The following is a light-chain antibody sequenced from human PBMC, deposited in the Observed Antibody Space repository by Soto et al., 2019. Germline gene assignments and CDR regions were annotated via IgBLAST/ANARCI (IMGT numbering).Light chain of an antibody. V-gene: IGKV1-8*01. Sequence: IPMTQSPSSFSASTGDRVTITCRASQGISSYLAWYQQKPGKAHKLLIYAASTLQSGVQSRFSGSGSGTDFTLTIRCLQSEDFATYYCQQYYSYPLTFGGGTKV. J-gene: IGKJ4*01. CDR2: AAS. CDR3: QQYYSYPLT. CDR1: QGISSY.